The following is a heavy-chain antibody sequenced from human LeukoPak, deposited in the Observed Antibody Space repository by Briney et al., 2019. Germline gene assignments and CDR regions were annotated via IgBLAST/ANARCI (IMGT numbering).Heavy chain of an antibody. CDR1: GFTFSNYA. V-gene: IGHV3-30-3*01. CDR2: ISYDGIIK. D-gene: IGHD1-26*01. J-gene: IGHJ4*02. CDR3: ARDLSERYSTDY. Sequence: GGSLRLSCAVSGFTFSNYAIHWVRQAPGKGLEWVAFISYDGIIKYYADSVKGRFTISRDNSQNTLDLQMNSLRAEDTAVHYCARDLSERYSTDYWGQGTLVTVSS.